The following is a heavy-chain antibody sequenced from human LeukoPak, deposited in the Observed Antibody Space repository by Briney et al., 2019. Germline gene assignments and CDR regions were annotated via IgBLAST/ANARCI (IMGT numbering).Heavy chain of an antibody. J-gene: IGHJ4*02. V-gene: IGHV3-66*04. D-gene: IGHD6-13*01. CDR3: AKQEAAGTRYFDY. CDR2: IYSGGST. CDR1: GFTVSNNY. Sequence: PGGSLRLSCAVSGFTVSNNYMSWVRQAPGKGLAWVSVIYSGGSTYYADSVKGRFTISRDTSKNTLYLQMNSLRAEDTAVYYCAKQEAAGTRYFDYWGQGTLVTVSS.